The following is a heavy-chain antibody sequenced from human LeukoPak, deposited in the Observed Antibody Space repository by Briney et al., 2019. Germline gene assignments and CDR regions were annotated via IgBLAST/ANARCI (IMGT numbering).Heavy chain of an antibody. CDR2: IYYSGST. CDR1: GGSVSSGSYY. J-gene: IGHJ6*02. D-gene: IGHD4-11*01. Sequence: PSETLSLTCTVSGGSVSSGSYYWSWIRQHPGKGLEWIGYIYYSGSTYYNPSLKSRVTISVDTSKNQFSLKLSSVTAADTAVYYCAREPTVMGMDVWGQGTTVTVSS. CDR3: AREPTVMGMDV. V-gene: IGHV4-31*03.